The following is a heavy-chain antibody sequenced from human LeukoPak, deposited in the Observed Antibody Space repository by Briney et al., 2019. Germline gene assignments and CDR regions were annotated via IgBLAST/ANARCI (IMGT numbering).Heavy chain of an antibody. V-gene: IGHV4-38-2*01. CDR3: ARVRYNYGDSDY. Sequence: SETLSLTCAVSGYSISSGYYWGWIRQPPGKGLEWIGTIYHNGNAYYNPSLKSRVTISVDTSKNQFSLKLSSVTAADTAVYYCARVRYNYGDSDYWGQGTLVTVSS. CDR2: IYHNGNA. D-gene: IGHD5-18*01. CDR1: GYSISSGYY. J-gene: IGHJ4*02.